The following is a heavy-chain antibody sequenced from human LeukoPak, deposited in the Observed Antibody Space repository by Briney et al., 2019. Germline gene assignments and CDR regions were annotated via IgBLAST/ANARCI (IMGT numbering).Heavy chain of an antibody. CDR3: AKDKYSSGVLDY. D-gene: IGHD6-19*01. CDR1: GFTFSSFG. V-gene: IGHV3-33*06. J-gene: IGHJ4*02. CDR2: IWYDGSNK. Sequence: QTGGSLRLSCAASGFTFSSFGMHWVRQAPGKGLEWVAVIWYDGSNKYYADSVKGRFTISRDNSKNTLYLQMNSLRAEDTSVYYCAKDKYSSGVLDYWGQGTLVTVSS.